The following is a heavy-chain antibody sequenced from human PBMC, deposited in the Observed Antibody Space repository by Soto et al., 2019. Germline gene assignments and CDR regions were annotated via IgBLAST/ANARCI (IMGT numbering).Heavy chain of an antibody. CDR3: ARGTGLNDGSDL. CDR1: GYTFSNYG. V-gene: IGHV1-18*01. CDR2: VNGDSGNT. J-gene: IGHJ3*01. Sequence: QVHLVQSGGEVKKPGASVKISCQTSGYTFSNYGITWVRQAPGQGLEWVGWVNGDSGNTNCAQNMEGRVTMTTDASTATADMELRNLRSDDTATYYCARGTGLNDGSDLWGQGTVVSVSS.